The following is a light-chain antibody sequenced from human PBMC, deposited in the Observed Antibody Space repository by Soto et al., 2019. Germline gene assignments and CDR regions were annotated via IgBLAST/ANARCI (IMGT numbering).Light chain of an antibody. CDR3: QQYNTWPPIT. Sequence: EIVMTQSPATLSVSPGERATLSCRASQNVRSNLAWYQQKPGQAPRLLIFGASTRATGIPARFSGTGSGTEFTLTISSLQSEDFAVYYCQQYNTWPPITFGQGRRLEIK. J-gene: IGKJ5*01. V-gene: IGKV3-15*01. CDR2: GAS. CDR1: QNVRSN.